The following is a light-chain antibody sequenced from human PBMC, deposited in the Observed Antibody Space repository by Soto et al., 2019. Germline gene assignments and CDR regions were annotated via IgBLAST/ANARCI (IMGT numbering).Light chain of an antibody. CDR3: QSYDSSLSGYV. V-gene: IGLV1-40*03. CDR2: GNS. J-gene: IGLJ1*01. CDR1: SSNIGAGND. Sequence: QSALTQPPSVSGAPVQWVTISCTGSSSNIGAGNDLHWYQQLPGKAPKLLIFGNSNRPSTAPDRFTGSKSGASASLAISGLQAENEADYYCQSYDSSLSGYVFGTGPKFTAL.